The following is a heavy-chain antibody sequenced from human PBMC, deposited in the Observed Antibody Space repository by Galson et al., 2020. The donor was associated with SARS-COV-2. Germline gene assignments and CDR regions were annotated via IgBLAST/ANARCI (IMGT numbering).Heavy chain of an antibody. Sequence: ASVKVSCKASGYTFINYEINWVRQAPGQGLEWMGWISVYNGNTNYAQKFQGRVTMTTDTSTSTAYMELRSLRSDDTAVYYCARDNTGSTIFGVVPGEYGMDIWGQGTTVTVSS. V-gene: IGHV1-18*04. CDR3: ARDNTGSTIFGVVPGEYGMDI. D-gene: IGHD3-3*01. J-gene: IGHJ6*02. CDR1: GYTFINYE. CDR2: ISVYNGNT.